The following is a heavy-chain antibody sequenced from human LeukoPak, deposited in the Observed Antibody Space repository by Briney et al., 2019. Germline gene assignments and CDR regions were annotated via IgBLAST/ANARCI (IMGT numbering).Heavy chain of an antibody. CDR1: GFTFNLAW. CDR3: TTHPGYESY. V-gene: IGHV3-15*01. J-gene: IGHJ4*02. Sequence: GGSLRLSCATSGFTFNLAWMSWVRQAPGKGLECVGRIKRNTQGATTDYAAAVKGRFTISRDDSKNTLYLQMNGLEIEDTGVYYCTTHPGYESYWGQGTLVTVSS. CDR2: IKRNTQGATT. D-gene: IGHD2-15*01.